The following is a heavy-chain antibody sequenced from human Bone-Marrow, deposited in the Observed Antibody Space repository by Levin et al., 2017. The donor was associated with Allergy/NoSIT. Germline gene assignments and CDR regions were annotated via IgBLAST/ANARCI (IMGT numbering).Heavy chain of an antibody. CDR2: TYYMSKWYN. CDR1: GDSVSGTSAN. J-gene: IGHJ4*02. D-gene: IGHD4/OR15-4a*01. Sequence: PSQTLSLTCAISGDSVSGTSANWNWIRQSPSRGLEWLGRTYYMSKWYNDYAISVRSRISINADTSKNQFSLQLNSVTPEDTAVYYCTRQEHNYGVDFWGQGTLVTVSS. CDR3: TRQEHNYGVDF. V-gene: IGHV6-1*01.